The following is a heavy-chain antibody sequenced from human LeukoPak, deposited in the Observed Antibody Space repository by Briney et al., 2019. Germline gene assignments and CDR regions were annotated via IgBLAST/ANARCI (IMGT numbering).Heavy chain of an antibody. CDR3: AKDTYYYDSSGYYYHY. CDR2: ISGSGGST. J-gene: IGHJ4*02. D-gene: IGHD3-22*01. CDR1: GFTFSSYA. V-gene: IGHV3-23*01. Sequence: PGGSLRLSCAASGFTFSSYAMSWVRQAPGKGLEWVSAISGSGGSTYYADSAKGRFTISRDNSKNTLYLQMNSLRAEDTAVYYCAKDTYYYDSSGYYYHYWGQGTLVTVSS.